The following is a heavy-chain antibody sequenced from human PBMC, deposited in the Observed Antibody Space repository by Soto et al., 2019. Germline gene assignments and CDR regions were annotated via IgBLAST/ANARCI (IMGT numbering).Heavy chain of an antibody. V-gene: IGHV3-15*01. CDR3: TTGPPGTVTPSDWFAP. CDR1: GFTFSNAW. D-gene: IGHD4-4*01. CDR2: IKSKTDGGTT. Sequence: GGSLRLSCAASGFTFSNAWMSWVRQAPGKGLEWVGRIKSKTDGGTTDYAAPVKGRFTISRDDSKNTLYLQMNSLKTEDTAVYYCTTGPPGTVTPSDWFAPWGQGTLVPVSS. J-gene: IGHJ5*02.